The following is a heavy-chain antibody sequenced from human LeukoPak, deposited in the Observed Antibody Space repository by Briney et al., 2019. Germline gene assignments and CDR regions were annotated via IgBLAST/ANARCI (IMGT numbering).Heavy chain of an antibody. D-gene: IGHD5-18*01. V-gene: IGHV1-69*13. CDR1: GYTFTSHG. CDR2: IIPIFGRV. J-gene: IGHJ4*02. Sequence: ASVKVSCKASGYTFTSHGISWVRQAPGQGLEWVGGIIPIFGRVNYAQHFQGRVTITADESTSTAYMELSSLRSEDTALYYCARMEGYSYGHDYWGQGTRVTVSS. CDR3: ARMEGYSYGHDY.